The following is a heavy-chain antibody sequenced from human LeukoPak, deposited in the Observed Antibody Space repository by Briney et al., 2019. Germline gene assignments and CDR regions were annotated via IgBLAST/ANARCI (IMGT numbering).Heavy chain of an antibody. V-gene: IGHV3-23*01. J-gene: IGHJ5*01. Sequence: PGGSLRLSCAASGFTFSSFAMSWVRQAPGQGLEWVSAISVRGGSTYYADSVKGRFTISRDNSKNTLFLQMNSLRAEDTAVYYCAKDQWVTIFGAIIRGLDSWGQGTLVTVSS. CDR2: ISVRGGST. D-gene: IGHD3-3*01. CDR1: GFTFSSFA. CDR3: AKDQWVTIFGAIIRGLDS.